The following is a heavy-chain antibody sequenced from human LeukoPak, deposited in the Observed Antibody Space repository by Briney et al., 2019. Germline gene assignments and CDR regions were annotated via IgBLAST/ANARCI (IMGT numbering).Heavy chain of an antibody. CDR2: IHYSGTT. V-gene: IGHV4-59*01. Sequence: PSETLPLTCTVSGGSISDDYWSWLRQPPGKGLEWIGYIHYSGTTNYNPSLKSRVTISVDTSKKQFSLRLTSVTAADTAVYYCARQSVKSSSGWYKARAFDIWGQGTMVTVSS. D-gene: IGHD6-19*01. CDR1: GGSISDDY. CDR3: ARQSVKSSSGWYKARAFDI. J-gene: IGHJ3*02.